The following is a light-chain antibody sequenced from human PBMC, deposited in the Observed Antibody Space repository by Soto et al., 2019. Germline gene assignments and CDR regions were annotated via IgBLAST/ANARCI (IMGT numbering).Light chain of an antibody. CDR2: EVS. Sequence: QSALTQPTSVSGSPGQSITISCTGTSSDVGGYNYVSWYQQQPGKVPKVMIFEVSNRPSGISHRFSGSKSGNTASLTISGLQAEDEADYYCSSYTTSGTLVFGGGTKLTVL. J-gene: IGLJ2*01. CDR1: SSDVGGYNY. V-gene: IGLV2-14*01. CDR3: SSYTTSGTLV.